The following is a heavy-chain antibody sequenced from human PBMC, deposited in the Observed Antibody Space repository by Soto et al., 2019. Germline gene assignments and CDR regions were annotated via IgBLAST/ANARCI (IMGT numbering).Heavy chain of an antibody. D-gene: IGHD3-10*01. Sequence: PGGSLRLSCAASGFTLSSYWMHWVRQAPGKGLVWLARIINDGSSTDYADSVKGRFTISRDNAKNTLYLQMNSLRVEDTAVYYCARDYFGSGNPWGQGTLVTVSS. V-gene: IGHV3-74*01. J-gene: IGHJ5*02. CDR2: IINDGSST. CDR3: ARDYFGSGNP. CDR1: GFTLSSYW.